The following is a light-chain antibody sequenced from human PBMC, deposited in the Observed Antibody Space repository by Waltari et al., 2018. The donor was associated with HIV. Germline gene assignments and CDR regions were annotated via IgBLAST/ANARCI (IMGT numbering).Light chain of an antibody. V-gene: IGLV1-40*01. CDR2: GAT. Sequence: SVLTQPPSVSGAPGPWVSIPCTGNNSNIGAGIDVHWSRHSPVTAPKLVIYGATIRPSGVPDRFSGSRSGNSVTLDITGLRAEDEGDYFCQSYDSSLSGLWVFGAGTRLTVL. CDR1: NSNIGAGID. CDR3: QSYDSSLSGLWV. J-gene: IGLJ3*02.